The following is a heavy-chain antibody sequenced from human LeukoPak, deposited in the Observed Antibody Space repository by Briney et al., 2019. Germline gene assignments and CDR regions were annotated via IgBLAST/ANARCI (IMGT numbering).Heavy chain of an antibody. V-gene: IGHV4-61*01. J-gene: IGHJ4*02. CDR2: IYYSGST. CDR3: ARDGGSSGSYFDY. Sequence: PSETLSLTCTVSGGSVSSGSYYWSWIRQPPGKGLEWIGYIYYSGSTNYNPSLKSRVTISVDTSKNQFSLKLSSVTAADTAVYYCARDGGSSGSYFDYWGQGTLVTVSS. CDR1: GGSVSSGSYY. D-gene: IGHD3-22*01.